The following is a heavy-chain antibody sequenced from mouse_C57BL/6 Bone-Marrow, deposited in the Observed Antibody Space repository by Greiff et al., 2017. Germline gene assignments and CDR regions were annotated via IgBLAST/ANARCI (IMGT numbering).Heavy chain of an antibody. D-gene: IGHD1-1*01. CDR3: ARSGVLRSYFDY. CDR1: GYAFSSSW. Sequence: LQESGPELVKPGASVKISCKASGYAFSSSWMNWVKQRPGKGLEWIGRIYPGDGDTNYNGKFKGKATLTADKSSSTAYMQLSSLTSEDSAVYFCARSGVLRSYFDYWGQGTTLTVSS. CDR2: IYPGDGDT. J-gene: IGHJ2*01. V-gene: IGHV1-82*01.